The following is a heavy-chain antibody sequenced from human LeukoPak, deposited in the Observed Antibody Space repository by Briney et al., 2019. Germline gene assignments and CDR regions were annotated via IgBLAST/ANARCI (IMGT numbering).Heavy chain of an antibody. CDR3: ARAQRPFYYFDY. CDR2: IYYSGST. J-gene: IGHJ4*02. D-gene: IGHD6-25*01. Sequence: SETLSLTCTVSGGSISSGDYYWSWIRQPPGKGLEWIGYIYYSGSTYYNPSLKSRVTISVDTSKNQFSLKLSSVTAADTAVYYCARAQRPFYYFDYWGQGTLVTVSS. V-gene: IGHV4-30-4*01. CDR1: GGSISSGDYY.